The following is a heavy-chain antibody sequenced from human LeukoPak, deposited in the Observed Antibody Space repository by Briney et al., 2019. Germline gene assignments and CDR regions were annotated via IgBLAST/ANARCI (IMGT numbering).Heavy chain of an antibody. J-gene: IGHJ4*02. CDR3: AAVFTGNYANFDY. CDR2: MNPNSGNT. Sequence: ASVKVSCKASGYTFTSYDINWVRQATGQGLEWMGWMNPNSGNTGYAQKFQGRVTITRNTSISTAYMELSSLRSEDTAVYYCAAVFTGNYANFDYWGQGTLVTVSS. CDR1: GYTFTSYD. V-gene: IGHV1-8*01. D-gene: IGHD1-7*01.